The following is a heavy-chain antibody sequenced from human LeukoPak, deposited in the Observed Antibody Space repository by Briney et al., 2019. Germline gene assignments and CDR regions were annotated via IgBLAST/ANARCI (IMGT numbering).Heavy chain of an antibody. D-gene: IGHD6-13*01. J-gene: IGHJ4*02. CDR1: GFTFSSYW. V-gene: IGHV3-7*01. CDR3: ARDIEAAGLFLDY. Sequence: GGSLRLSCAASGFTFSSYWMSWVRQAPGKGLEWVANMKYDGSEKYYVDSVKGRFTISRDNDKNSLYLQMNSLRAEDTAVYYCARDIEAAGLFLDYWGQGTLVTVS. CDR2: MKYDGSEK.